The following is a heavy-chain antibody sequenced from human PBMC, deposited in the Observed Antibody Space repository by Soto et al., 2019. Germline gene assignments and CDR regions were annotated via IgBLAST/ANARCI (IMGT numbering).Heavy chain of an antibody. CDR1: GLTFSAAG. Sequence: QVHLVESGGGVVQPGRSLRLSCAASGLTFSAAGMHWVRQAPGKGLEWVAFIANDGRSESYADSVKGRFIISRDNSQNRLYLQMNGLRAEDTAVYYCAKDKGRTAIDYWGQGTLVSVSS. CDR3: AKDKGRTAIDY. V-gene: IGHV3-30*18. CDR2: IANDGRSE. J-gene: IGHJ4*02.